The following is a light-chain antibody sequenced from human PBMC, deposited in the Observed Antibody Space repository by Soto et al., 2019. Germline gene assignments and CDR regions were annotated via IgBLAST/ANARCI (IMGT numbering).Light chain of an antibody. V-gene: IGKV3-15*01. J-gene: IGKJ2*01. CDR3: QHYDNWPLYT. CDR2: GAS. CDR1: QSVSSN. Sequence: EIVMTQSPATLSVSPGERATLSCRASQSVSSNLAWYQQKPGQAPRLLIYGASTRATGIPARFSGSGSGTEFTLTISSLQSEDLAVYYCQHYDNWPLYTFGQGTKLEIK.